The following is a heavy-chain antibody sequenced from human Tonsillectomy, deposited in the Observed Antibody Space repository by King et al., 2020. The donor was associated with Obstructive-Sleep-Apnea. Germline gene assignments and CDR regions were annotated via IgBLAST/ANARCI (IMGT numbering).Heavy chain of an antibody. Sequence: QLVQSGGGLVQPGGSLRLSCAASGFTFSSYWMSWLRQAPEKGLEWVANIKQDGSEKYYVDSVKGRFTISRDNAINSLFLHLSSLRAEDTAVYYWARLVYNSNVRTFDNWGQGTRVTVSS. V-gene: IGHV3-7*03. J-gene: IGHJ4*02. CDR2: IKQDGSEK. CDR3: ARLVYNSNVRTFDN. D-gene: IGHD1-1*01. CDR1: GFTFSSYW.